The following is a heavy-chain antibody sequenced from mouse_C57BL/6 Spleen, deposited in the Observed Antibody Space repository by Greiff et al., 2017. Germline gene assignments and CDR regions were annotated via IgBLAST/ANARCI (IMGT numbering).Heavy chain of an antibody. D-gene: IGHD1-1*01. Sequence: EVKLVESGGGLVQPGGSLKLSCAASGFTFSDYYMYWVRQTPEKRLEWVAYISNGGGSTYYPDTVKGRFTISRDNAKNTLYLQMSRLKSEDTAMYYCARQHYYGSSYGYFDVWGTGTTVTVSS. CDR3: ARQHYYGSSYGYFDV. CDR2: ISNGGGST. CDR1: GFTFSDYY. V-gene: IGHV5-12*01. J-gene: IGHJ1*03.